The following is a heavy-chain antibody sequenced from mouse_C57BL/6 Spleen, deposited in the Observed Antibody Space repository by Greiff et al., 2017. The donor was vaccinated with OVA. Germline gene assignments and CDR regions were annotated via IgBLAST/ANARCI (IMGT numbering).Heavy chain of an antibody. CDR3: ARKAHDGYYWYFDV. V-gene: IGHV1-50*01. CDR2: IDPSDSYT. Sequence: QVQLQQSGAELVKPGASVKLSCKASGYTFTSYWMQWVKQRPGQGLEWIGEIDPSDSYTNYNHKFKGKATLTVDPSASTAYMQLSSLTSEDSAVYYCARKAHDGYYWYFDVWGTGTTVTVSS. J-gene: IGHJ1*03. CDR1: GYTFTSYW. D-gene: IGHD2-3*01.